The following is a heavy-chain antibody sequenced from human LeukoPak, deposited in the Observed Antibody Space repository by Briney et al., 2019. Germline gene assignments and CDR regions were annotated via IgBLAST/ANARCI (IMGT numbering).Heavy chain of an antibody. CDR3: ARDEFDGYNLGPSIY. D-gene: IGHD5-24*01. CDR2: ISYDGVHK. CDR1: GFTFRNYA. V-gene: IGHV3-30*04. Sequence: GGSLRLSCAASGFTFRNYAMHWVRQTPDKGLEGVAVISYDGVHKNYAASVKGRFTISRDDPKNTLYLQTNSLRTEDTGLYYCARDEFDGYNLGPSIYWGQGTLVTVSS. J-gene: IGHJ4*02.